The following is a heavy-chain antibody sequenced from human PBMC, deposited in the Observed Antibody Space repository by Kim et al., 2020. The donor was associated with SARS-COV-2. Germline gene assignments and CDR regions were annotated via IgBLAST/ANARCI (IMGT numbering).Heavy chain of an antibody. Sequence: GESLKISCKGSGYSFTSYWISWVRQMPGKGLEWMGRIDPSDSYTNYSPSFQGHVTISADKSISTAYLQWSSLKASDTAMYYCARHAIYCSSTSCDGLLDYWGQGTLVTVSS. CDR1: GYSFTSYW. J-gene: IGHJ4*02. D-gene: IGHD2-2*01. V-gene: IGHV5-10-1*01. CDR3: ARHAIYCSSTSCDGLLDY. CDR2: IDPSDSYT.